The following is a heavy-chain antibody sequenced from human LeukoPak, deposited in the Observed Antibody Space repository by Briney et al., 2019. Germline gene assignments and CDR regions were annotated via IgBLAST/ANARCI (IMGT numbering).Heavy chain of an antibody. CDR2: IGTAGDT. J-gene: IGHJ4*02. Sequence: GGSLRLSCAASGFTFSSYDMHWVRQATGKGLEWVSAIGTAGDTYYPGSVKGRFTISRENAKNSLYLRMNSLRAGDTAVYYCARGRKYYYDSSGYLYWYYFDYWGQGTLVTVSS. CDR1: GFTFSSYD. CDR3: ARGRKYYYDSSGYLYWYYFDY. D-gene: IGHD3-22*01. V-gene: IGHV3-13*01.